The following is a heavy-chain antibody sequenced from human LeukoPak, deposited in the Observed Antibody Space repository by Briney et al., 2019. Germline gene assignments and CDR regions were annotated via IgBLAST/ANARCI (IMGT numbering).Heavy chain of an antibody. CDR1: GFTFSSYA. V-gene: IGHV3-33*08. Sequence: AGGSLRLSCAASGFTFSSYAMHWVRQAPGKGLEWVAVIWYDGSNKYYADSVKGRFTISRDNSKNTLYLQMNSLRAEDTAVYYCARSFASVERTYYYYYGMDVWGQGTTVTVSS. J-gene: IGHJ6*02. CDR3: ARSFASVERTYYYYYGMDV. CDR2: IWYDGSNK. D-gene: IGHD3-10*01.